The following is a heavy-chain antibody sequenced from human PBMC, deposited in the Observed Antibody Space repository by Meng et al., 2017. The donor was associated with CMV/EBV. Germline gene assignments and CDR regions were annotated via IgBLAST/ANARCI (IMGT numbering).Heavy chain of an antibody. CDR1: GGSISSSSYY. J-gene: IGHJ5*02. V-gene: IGHV4-39*07. Sequence: SETLSLTCTVSGGSISSSSYYWGWIRQPPGKGLEWIGSIYYSGSTYYNPSLKSRVTISVDTSKNQCSLKLSSVTAADTAVYYCARDTVFGVVGYNWFDPWGQGTLVTVSS. CDR2: IYYSGST. CDR3: ARDTVFGVVGYNWFDP. D-gene: IGHD3-3*01.